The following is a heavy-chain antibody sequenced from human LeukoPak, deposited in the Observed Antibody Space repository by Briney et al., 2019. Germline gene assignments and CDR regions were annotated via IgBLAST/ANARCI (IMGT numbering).Heavy chain of an antibody. J-gene: IGHJ4*02. D-gene: IGHD1-7*01. CDR2: INSDGSST. CDR1: RFTFSSYW. V-gene: IGHV3-74*01. CDR3: ARSSRELGGYAPWELMPPFDY. Sequence: GGSLRLSCAASRFTFSSYWMHWVRQGPGKGLVWVSRINSDGSSTSYADSVRGRFTISRDNAKNSLYLQMNSLRAEDTAVYYCARSSRELGGYAPWELMPPFDYWGQGTLVTVSS.